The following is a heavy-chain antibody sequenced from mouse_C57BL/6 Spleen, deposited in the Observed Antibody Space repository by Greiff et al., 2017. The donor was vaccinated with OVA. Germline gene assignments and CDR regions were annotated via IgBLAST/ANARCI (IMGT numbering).Heavy chain of an antibody. V-gene: IGHV1-64*01. D-gene: IGHD1-2*01. CDR3: ARRGYYGPMDY. J-gene: IGHJ4*01. CDR2: IHPNSGST. Sequence: VQLQQSVAELVRPGASVKLSCTASGFNIKNTYMHWVKQRPGQGLEWIGMIHPNSGSTNYNEKFKSKATLTVDKSSSTAYMQLSSLTSEDSAVYYCARRGYYGPMDYWGQGTSVTVSS. CDR1: GFNIKNTY.